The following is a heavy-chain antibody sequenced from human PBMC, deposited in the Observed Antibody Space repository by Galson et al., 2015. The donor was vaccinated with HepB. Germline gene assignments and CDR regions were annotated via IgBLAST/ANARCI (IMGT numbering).Heavy chain of an antibody. D-gene: IGHD3-22*01. J-gene: IGHJ4*02. CDR3: ARENYYDSSGFLGNFDY. CDR1: GFTFSSYA. V-gene: IGHV3-64*01. Sequence: SLRLSCAASGFTFSSYAMHWVRQAPGKGLEYVSAISSNGGSTYYANSVKGRFTISRDNSKNTLYLQMGSLRAEDMAVYYCARENYYDSSGFLGNFDYWGQGTLVTVSS. CDR2: ISSNGGST.